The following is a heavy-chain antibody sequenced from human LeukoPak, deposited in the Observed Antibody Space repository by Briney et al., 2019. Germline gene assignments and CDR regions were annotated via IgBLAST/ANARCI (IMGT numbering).Heavy chain of an antibody. V-gene: IGHV1-69*13. Sequence: SVTVSFMACGGTFIIYAISWVRQAPGQGVEWMGGIIPIFGTANYAQKFQGRVTITADESTSTAYMELSSLRSEDTAVYYCAREDIVVVPAAIHNAFDIWGQGTMVTVSS. CDR3: AREDIVVVPAAIHNAFDI. CDR1: GGTFIIYA. J-gene: IGHJ3*02. CDR2: IIPIFGTA. D-gene: IGHD2-2*02.